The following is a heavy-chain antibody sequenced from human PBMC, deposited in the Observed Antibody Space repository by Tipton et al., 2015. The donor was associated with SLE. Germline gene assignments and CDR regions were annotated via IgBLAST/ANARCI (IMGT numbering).Heavy chain of an antibody. CDR3: ARDQVGVGDFDY. CDR2: IYTTGST. V-gene: IGHV4-61*02. J-gene: IGHJ4*02. CDR1: GGYISTGNYY. D-gene: IGHD3-16*01. Sequence: TLSLTCTVSGGYISTGNYYWSWIRQPAGKGLEWIGRIYTTGSTNYNPSLKSRVTISVDTFKNQFSLKLSSGTAADTAVYYCARDQVGVGDFDYWGQGALVTVSS.